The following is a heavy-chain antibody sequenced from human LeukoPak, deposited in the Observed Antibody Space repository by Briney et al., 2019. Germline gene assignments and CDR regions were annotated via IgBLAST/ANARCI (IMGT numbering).Heavy chain of an antibody. CDR3: AREDSRVYDILTGYKYNWFDP. J-gene: IGHJ5*02. CDR2: IYYSGST. CDR1: GGSISSGGYY. Sequence: PSQTLSLTCTVSGGSISSGGYYWSWIRQHPGKGLEWIGYIYYSGSTYYNPSLKSRVTISVDTSKNQFSLKLSSVTAADTAVYYCAREDSRVYDILTGYKYNWFDPWGQGTLVTVSS. V-gene: IGHV4-31*03. D-gene: IGHD3-9*01.